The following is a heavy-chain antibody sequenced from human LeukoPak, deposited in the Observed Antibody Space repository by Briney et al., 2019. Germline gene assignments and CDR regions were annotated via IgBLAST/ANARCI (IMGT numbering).Heavy chain of an antibody. Sequence: GESLKISCKGSGYSFTSYWIGWVRQMPGKGLEWMGIIYPGDSDTRYGPSFQGQVTISADKSISTAYLQWSSLKASDTAMYYCARLRGPALWFGELLVPFFDYWGQGTLVTVSS. J-gene: IGHJ4*02. CDR2: IYPGDSDT. V-gene: IGHV5-51*01. D-gene: IGHD3-10*01. CDR1: GYSFTSYW. CDR3: ARLRGPALWFGELLVPFFDY.